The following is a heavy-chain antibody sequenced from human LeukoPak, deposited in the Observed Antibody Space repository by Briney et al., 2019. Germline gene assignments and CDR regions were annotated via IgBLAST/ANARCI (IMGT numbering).Heavy chain of an antibody. Sequence: GGSLRLSCEASGFTFDDYGMSWVRQAAGKGLEWVSAITNWNGGSTGYADSVRGRFTISRDNAKNSLYLQMNSLRAEDTALYYCARDDSSLAPFDYWGQGTLVTVSS. CDR2: ITNWNGGST. D-gene: IGHD4-11*01. CDR3: ARDDSSLAPFDY. J-gene: IGHJ4*02. V-gene: IGHV3-20*04. CDR1: GFTFDDYG.